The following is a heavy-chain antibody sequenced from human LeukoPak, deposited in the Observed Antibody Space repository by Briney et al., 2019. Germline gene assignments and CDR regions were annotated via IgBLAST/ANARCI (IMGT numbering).Heavy chain of an antibody. CDR2: IYYSGST. CDR3: AGSRGHRFGYLDY. Sequence: PSETLSLTCTVSGGSISSYYWSWIRQPPGKGLEWIGYIYYSGSTNYNPSLKSRVTISVDTSKNQFSLKLSSVTAADTAVYYCAGSRGHRFGYLDYWGQGTLVTVSS. J-gene: IGHJ4*02. V-gene: IGHV4-59*01. D-gene: IGHD5-18*01. CDR1: GGSISSYY.